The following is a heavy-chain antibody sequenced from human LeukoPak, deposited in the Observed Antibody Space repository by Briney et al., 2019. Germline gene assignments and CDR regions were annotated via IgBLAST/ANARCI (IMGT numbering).Heavy chain of an antibody. J-gene: IGHJ4*02. CDR3: AREPWDGSGIL. Sequence: KTSETLSLTCTVSGDSISTASYYWGWIRQPPGKGLAWIGIISYSGITHYSPSLKSRVTVSVDKSKNQFSLKLSSATAADTAVYYCAREPWDGSGILWGQGTLVTVSS. CDR2: ISYSGIT. D-gene: IGHD3-10*01. V-gene: IGHV4-39*07. CDR1: GDSISTASYY.